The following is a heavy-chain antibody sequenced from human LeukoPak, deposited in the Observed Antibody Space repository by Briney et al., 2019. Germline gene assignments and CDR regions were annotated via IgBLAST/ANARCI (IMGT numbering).Heavy chain of an antibody. CDR1: GFTFDDYA. Sequence: PGRSLRLSCAASGFTFDDYAMHWVRQAPGKGLEWVSGISWNSGSIGYADSVKGRFTISRDNAKNSLYLQMNSLRAEDTALYYCAKDRRSYRLNGMDVWGQGTTVTVSS. CDR2: ISWNSGSI. CDR3: AKDRRSYRLNGMDV. J-gene: IGHJ6*02. V-gene: IGHV3-9*01. D-gene: IGHD5-18*01.